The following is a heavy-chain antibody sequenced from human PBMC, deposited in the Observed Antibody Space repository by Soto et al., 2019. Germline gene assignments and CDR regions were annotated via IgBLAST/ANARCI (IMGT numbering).Heavy chain of an antibody. D-gene: IGHD3-3*01. J-gene: IGHJ5*02. Sequence: SVNVSCKASGGTFSSYAISWVRQAPGEGLEWMGGIIPIFGTANYAQKFQGRVTITADKSTSTAYMELSSLRSEDTAVYYCARYWYYDFWSGYSNNWCEPWGQGTLVTVSA. V-gene: IGHV1-69*06. CDR3: ARYWYYDFWSGYSNNWCEP. CDR2: IIPIFGTA. CDR1: GGTFSSYA.